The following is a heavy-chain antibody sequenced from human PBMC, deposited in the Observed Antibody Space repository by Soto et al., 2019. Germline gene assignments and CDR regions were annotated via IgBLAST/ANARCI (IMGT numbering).Heavy chain of an antibody. CDR1: GFTFSSYW. Sequence: PGGSLRLSCAASGFTFSSYWMHWVRQAPGKGLVWVSRINSDGSGTSYADSVKGRFTISRDNARNTLYLQMNSLRGEDTAVYHCARDRGYCTGGTCYSVLDYWGQGILVTVSS. D-gene: IGHD2-15*01. J-gene: IGHJ4*02. CDR3: ARDRGYCTGGTCYSVLDY. V-gene: IGHV3-74*01. CDR2: INSDGSGT.